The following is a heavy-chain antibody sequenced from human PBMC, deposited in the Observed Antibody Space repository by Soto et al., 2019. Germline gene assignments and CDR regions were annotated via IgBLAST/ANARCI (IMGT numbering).Heavy chain of an antibody. D-gene: IGHD2-15*01. CDR2: IDPSDSYA. J-gene: IGHJ3*02. Sequence: EVQLVQSGAEVKKHGESLRISCKGSGFSVTNYWITWVRQMPGKGLEWMGRIDPSDSYADYGPSFQGHVSISADRSXXTXXVQSNSLGASDNGMYYGARRCKRRTCYRGADALDIWGQGKRVTVSS. CDR3: ARRCKRRTCYRGADALDI. V-gene: IGHV5-10-1*01. CDR1: GFSVTNYW.